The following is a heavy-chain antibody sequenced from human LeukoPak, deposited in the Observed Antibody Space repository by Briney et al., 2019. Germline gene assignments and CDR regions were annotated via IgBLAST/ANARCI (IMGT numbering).Heavy chain of an antibody. Sequence: SETLSLTCTVSGASLARDMYHWGWVRQSPGKGLEWLGTIYYDGSTFYSPSFKSQVTISINASKKQLSLNLASVTAADTAVYYCARHHRGTMTHQHHFQHWGQGTLVTVSS. V-gene: IGHV4-39*01. CDR3: ARHHRGTMTHQHHFQH. D-gene: IGHD3-22*01. CDR2: IYYDGST. J-gene: IGHJ1*01. CDR1: GASLARDMYH.